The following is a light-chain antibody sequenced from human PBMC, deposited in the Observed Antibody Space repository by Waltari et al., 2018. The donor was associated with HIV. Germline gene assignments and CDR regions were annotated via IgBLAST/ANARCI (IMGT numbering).Light chain of an antibody. Sequence: ISCSGNRSNIGNNYVSWYQQVPGTAPKLLIYDNDNRPSGIPDRFSASKSGTSATLGITGLQTGDEADYYCGTWDSSLSAGVFGGGTKLTVL. V-gene: IGLV1-51*01. CDR3: GTWDSSLSAGV. CDR2: DND. J-gene: IGLJ2*01. CDR1: RSNIGNNY.